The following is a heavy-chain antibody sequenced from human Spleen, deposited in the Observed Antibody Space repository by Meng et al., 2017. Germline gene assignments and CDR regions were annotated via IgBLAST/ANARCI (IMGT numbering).Heavy chain of an antibody. CDR3: ARLTGRYYFDY. D-gene: IGHD1-26*01. CDR1: GGSVSSGSYY. J-gene: IGHJ4*02. V-gene: IGHV4-61*01. Sequence: QGQLQESGPGLVKPSETLSLTCTFSGGSVSSGSYYWSWIRQPPGKGLEWIGYIYYSGSTNYNPSLKSRVTISVDTSKNQFSLKLSSVTAADTAVYYCARLTGRYYFDYWGQGTLVTVSS. CDR2: IYYSGST.